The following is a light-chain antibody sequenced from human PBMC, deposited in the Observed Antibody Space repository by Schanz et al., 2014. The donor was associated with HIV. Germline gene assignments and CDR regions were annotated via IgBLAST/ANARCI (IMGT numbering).Light chain of an antibody. CDR3: QSYDSGLSGIL. Sequence: QSVLTQPPSVSGAPGQRVTISCTGSSSNIGAGYHVHWYQQLPGTAPKLLISGNGNRPSGVPDRFSGSKSGTSASLAITGLQAEDEGDYYCQSYDSGLSGILFGGGTKLTVL. V-gene: IGLV1-40*01. J-gene: IGLJ2*01. CDR2: GNG. CDR1: SSNIGAGYH.